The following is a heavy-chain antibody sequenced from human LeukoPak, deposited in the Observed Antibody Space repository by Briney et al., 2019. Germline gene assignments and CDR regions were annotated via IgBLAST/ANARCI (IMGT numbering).Heavy chain of an antibody. CDR2: IYYSGST. Sequence: SETLSLTCTVSGGSISSHYWSWIRLPPGKGLEWIGYIYYSGSTNYNPSLKSRVTISVDASKNQFSLKLSSVTAADTAVYYCARGRLSLDYFDYWGQGTLVTVSS. CDR3: ARGRLSLDYFDY. CDR1: GGSISSHY. V-gene: IGHV4-59*11. J-gene: IGHJ4*02. D-gene: IGHD3-16*02.